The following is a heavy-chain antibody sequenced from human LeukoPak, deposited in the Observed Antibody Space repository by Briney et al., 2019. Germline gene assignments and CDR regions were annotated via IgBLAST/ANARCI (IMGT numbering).Heavy chain of an antibody. CDR2: ISYDGINI. D-gene: IGHD3-22*01. CDR3: AKDGEYYDSSGYFDY. CDR1: GFTFSSYT. J-gene: IGHJ4*02. Sequence: GGSLRLSCAASGFTFSSYTMHWVRQAPGKGLEWVAVISYDGINIYYADSVKGRFTISRDNSKNTLYLQMNSLRAEDTAVYYCAKDGEYYDSSGYFDYWGQGTLVTVSS. V-gene: IGHV3-30-3*01.